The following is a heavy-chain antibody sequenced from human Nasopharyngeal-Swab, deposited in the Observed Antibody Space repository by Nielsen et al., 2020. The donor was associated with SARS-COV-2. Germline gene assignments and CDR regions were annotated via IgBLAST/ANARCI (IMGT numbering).Heavy chain of an antibody. CDR2: ISGSGGST. Sequence: GGSLRLSCAASGFTFDDYAMHWVRQAPGKGLEWVSAISGSGGSTYYADSVKGRFTISRDNSKNTLYLQMNSLRAEDTAVYYCAKEPDYDFWSGYFDYWGQGTLVTVSS. V-gene: IGHV3-23*01. CDR1: GFTFDDYA. CDR3: AKEPDYDFWSGYFDY. J-gene: IGHJ4*02. D-gene: IGHD3-3*01.